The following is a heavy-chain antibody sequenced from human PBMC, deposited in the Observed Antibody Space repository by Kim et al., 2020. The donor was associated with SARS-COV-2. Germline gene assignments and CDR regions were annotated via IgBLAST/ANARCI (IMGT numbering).Heavy chain of an antibody. Sequence: GGSLRLSCAASGFTFSSYAMSWVRQAPGKGLEWVSAISGSGGSTYYADSVKGRFTISRDNSKNTLYLQMNSLRAEDTAVYYCAKYRVPVPADNLLCAFDIWGQGTMVTVSS. CDR1: GFTFSSYA. CDR2: ISGSGGST. V-gene: IGHV3-23*01. J-gene: IGHJ3*02. D-gene: IGHD2-2*01. CDR3: AKYRVPVPADNLLCAFDI.